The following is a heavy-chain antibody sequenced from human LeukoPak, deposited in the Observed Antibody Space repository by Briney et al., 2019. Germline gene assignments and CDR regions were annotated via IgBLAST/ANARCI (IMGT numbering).Heavy chain of an antibody. V-gene: IGHV3-30-3*01. CDR1: GFIFNSYA. Sequence: PGRSLRLSCAASGFIFNSYAMHWVRQAPGKGLEWVTVISYDGSNKYYADSVKGRFTISRDNSKNTLYLQMNSLRAEDTAVYYCARVFHFVGYYGMDVWGQGTTVTVSS. CDR3: ARVFHFVGYYGMDV. J-gene: IGHJ6*02. CDR2: ISYDGSNK.